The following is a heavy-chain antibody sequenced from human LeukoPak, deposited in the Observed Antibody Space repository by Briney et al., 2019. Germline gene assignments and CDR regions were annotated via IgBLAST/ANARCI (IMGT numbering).Heavy chain of an antibody. CDR1: GYTFTGSY. V-gene: IGHV1-8*02. CDR2: VNPSSGVT. J-gene: IGHJ4*02. Sequence: GASVKVSCKASGYTFTGSYMHWVRQAPGQGLEWMGWVNPSSGVTRYAQKFQGRVTMTRNTSISTAYMELSSLRSEDTAVYYCAKNYDFLTGYASWGQGTLVTVSS. CDR3: AKNYDFLTGYAS. D-gene: IGHD3-9*01.